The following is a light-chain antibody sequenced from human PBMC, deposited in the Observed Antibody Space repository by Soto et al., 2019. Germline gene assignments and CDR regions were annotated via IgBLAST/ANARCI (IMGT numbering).Light chain of an antibody. CDR2: GAS. CDR3: QQYSNWPPIT. V-gene: IGKV3-15*01. J-gene: IGKJ5*01. Sequence: EIVMPQSPATLSVSPGEGATLSCRASQSVSSSLAWYQQKPGQAPSLLIYGASTRATGIPARFSASGSGTEFTLTISSLQSEDFAVYYCQQYSNWPPITFGQGTRLEIK. CDR1: QSVSSS.